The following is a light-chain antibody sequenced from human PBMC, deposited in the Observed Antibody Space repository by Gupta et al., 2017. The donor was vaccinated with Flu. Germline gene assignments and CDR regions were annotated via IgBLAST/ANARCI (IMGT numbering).Light chain of an antibody. J-gene: IGLJ2*01. Sequence: QSVLAQPPSVSASPGQKVTISCSGSSSNIGNNDVSWYQQFPGTAPKLLSYDNDKRPSGIPDRFSGSRSGTSATLDITGLQTGDEAEYFCGTWDSALSGGIFGGGTKLTVL. CDR3: GTWDSALSGGI. CDR1: SSNIGNND. CDR2: DND. V-gene: IGLV1-51*01.